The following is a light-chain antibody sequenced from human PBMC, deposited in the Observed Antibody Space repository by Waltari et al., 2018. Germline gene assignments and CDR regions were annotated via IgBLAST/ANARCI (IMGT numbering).Light chain of an antibody. CDR1: SSNLGFNP. V-gene: IGLV1-44*01. CDR2: SNA. J-gene: IGLJ2*01. CDR3: SSWDESLNGLV. Sequence: QSVLTQPPSASGTPGQRVTTSCSGSSSNLGFNPVNWYQHLPGTAPKLLFYSNAHRPSGVPDRFSASKSGTSASLAISGLQSEDEADYYCSSWDESLNGLVFGGGTKLTVL.